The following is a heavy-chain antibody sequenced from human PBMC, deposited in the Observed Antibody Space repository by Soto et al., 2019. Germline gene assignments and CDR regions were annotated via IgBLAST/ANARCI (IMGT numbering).Heavy chain of an antibody. Sequence: GGSLRLSCAASGFTFSSYGMHWVRQAPGKGLEWVAVIWYDGSNKYYADSVKGRFTISRDNSKNTLYLQMNSLRAEDTVVYYCASHYSSGWYYFDYWGQGTLVTVSS. CDR2: IWYDGSNK. CDR3: ASHYSSGWYYFDY. J-gene: IGHJ4*02. CDR1: GFTFSSYG. V-gene: IGHV3-33*01. D-gene: IGHD6-19*01.